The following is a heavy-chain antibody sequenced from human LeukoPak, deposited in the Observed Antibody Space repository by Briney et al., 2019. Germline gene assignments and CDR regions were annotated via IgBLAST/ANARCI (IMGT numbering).Heavy chain of an antibody. CDR3: ARSGREGWLQLNY. D-gene: IGHD5-24*01. V-gene: IGHV3-11*01. CDR1: GFTFSDYY. J-gene: IGHJ4*02. CDR2: ISSSGSTI. Sequence: PGGSLRLSCAASGFTFSDYYMSWIRQAPGMGLEWVSYISSSGSTIYYADSVKGRFTISRDNAKNSLYLQMNSLRAEDTAVYYCARSGREGWLQLNYWGQGTLVTVSS.